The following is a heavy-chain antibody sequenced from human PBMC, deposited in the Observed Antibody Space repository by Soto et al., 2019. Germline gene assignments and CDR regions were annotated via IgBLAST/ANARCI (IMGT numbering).Heavy chain of an antibody. CDR1: GGSISTYS. V-gene: IGHV4-4*07. J-gene: IGHJ4*02. D-gene: IGHD7-27*01. Sequence: PSETLSLTFTVSGGSISTYSWSWIRQPAGKGLEWIGRIFATGSTNYSPSLKSRVTMSVDTSKKQFSLKLSSVTVADTAVYYCVGTTMTTVDYGGQGTLVTVSS. CDR2: IFATGST. CDR3: VGTTMTTVDY.